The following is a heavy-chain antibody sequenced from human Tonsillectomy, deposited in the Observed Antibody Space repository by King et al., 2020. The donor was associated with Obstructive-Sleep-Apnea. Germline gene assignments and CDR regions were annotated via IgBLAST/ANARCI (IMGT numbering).Heavy chain of an antibody. CDR1: GFTFGDYA. CDR2: IRSEPYGGTP. D-gene: IGHD1-26*01. Sequence: VQLVESGGGLVQTGRSLRLSCRASGFTFGDYAVGWFRQAPGKGLEWVGFIRSEPYGGTPEYAASVKGRFSISRDDSRNIASLQMSSLKTEDTAVYYCTGSPAGGTHFEYWGQGTLVNVSS. J-gene: IGHJ4*02. CDR3: TGSPAGGTHFEY. V-gene: IGHV3-49*03.